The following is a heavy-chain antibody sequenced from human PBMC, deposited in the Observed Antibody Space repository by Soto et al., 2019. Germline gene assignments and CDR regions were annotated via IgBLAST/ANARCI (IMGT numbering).Heavy chain of an antibody. CDR2: IYYSGST. D-gene: IGHD3-22*01. Sequence: PSETLSLTCTVSGGSITRGGYYWNWIRQPPGKGLEWIGYIYYSGSTNYNPSLKSRVTISVDTSKNQFSLKLSSVTAADTAVYYCARAPYYDSSGYYYVAEPFDYWGQGTLVTVSS. CDR1: GGSITRGGYY. J-gene: IGHJ4*02. CDR3: ARAPYYDSSGYYYVAEPFDY. V-gene: IGHV4-61*08.